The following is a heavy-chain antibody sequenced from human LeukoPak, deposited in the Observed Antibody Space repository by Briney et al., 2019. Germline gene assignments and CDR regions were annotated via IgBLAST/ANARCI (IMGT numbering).Heavy chain of an antibody. D-gene: IGHD1-1*01. CDR1: GFTFSSYA. V-gene: IGHV3-30-3*01. CDR3: AREDNPLWFDP. Sequence: PGGSLRLSCAASGFTFSSYAMHWVRQAPGKGLEWVAVISYDGSNKYYADSVKGRFTISRDNSNNTVHLQMNSLRPDDSALYYCAREDNPLWFDPWGQGTLVTVSS. J-gene: IGHJ5*02. CDR2: ISYDGSNK.